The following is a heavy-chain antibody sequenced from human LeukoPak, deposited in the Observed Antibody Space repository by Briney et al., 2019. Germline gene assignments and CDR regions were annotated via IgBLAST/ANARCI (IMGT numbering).Heavy chain of an antibody. Sequence: GASVKVSCKASGYTFTSYGISWVRQAPGQGLEWMGWISAYSGDTNYAQKFQGRATMTTDTSTSTAYMELRSLSSDDTAVYYCARESSYYDSSGYYYYYGMDVWGQGTTVTVSS. J-gene: IGHJ6*02. CDR3: ARESSYYDSSGYYYYYGMDV. CDR1: GYTFTSYG. CDR2: ISAYSGDT. D-gene: IGHD3-22*01. V-gene: IGHV1-18*01.